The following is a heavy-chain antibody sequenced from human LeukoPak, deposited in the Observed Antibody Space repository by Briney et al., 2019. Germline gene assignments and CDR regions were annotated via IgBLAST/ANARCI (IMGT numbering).Heavy chain of an antibody. J-gene: IGHJ4*02. D-gene: IGHD6-19*01. Sequence: GGSLRLSCAASGFTFRNFVINWVRQAPGKGLEWVSSISSSSSYISYADSVKGRFTISRDNAKNSLDLQMNSLRAEDTAVYYCAIDRYSSGWYTFDSWGQGNLVTVSS. V-gene: IGHV3-21*01. CDR1: GFTFRNFV. CDR2: ISSSSSYI. CDR3: AIDRYSSGWYTFDS.